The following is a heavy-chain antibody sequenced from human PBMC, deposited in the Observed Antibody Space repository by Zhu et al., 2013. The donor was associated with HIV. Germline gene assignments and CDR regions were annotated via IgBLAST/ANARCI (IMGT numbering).Heavy chain of an antibody. CDR3: ARVPGIAATGNYYYMDV. CDR1: GYTFTSYY. J-gene: IGHJ6*03. V-gene: IGHV1-46*01. D-gene: IGHD6-13*01. CDR2: INPSGGST. Sequence: QVQLVQSGAEVKKPGASVKVSCKASGYTFTSYYMHWVRQAPGQGLEWMGIINPSGGSTTYAQKFQGRVTMTRDTSTSTVYMELSSLRSEDTAVYYCARVPGIAATGNYYYMDVWGKGPRSPSP.